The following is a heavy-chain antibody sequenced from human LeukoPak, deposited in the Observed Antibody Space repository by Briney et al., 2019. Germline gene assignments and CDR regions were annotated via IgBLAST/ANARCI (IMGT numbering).Heavy chain of an antibody. CDR1: GGSISSYY. J-gene: IGHJ4*02. CDR2: IYYSGST. CDR3: ARDSTDTAMVTGSPYYFDY. V-gene: IGHV4-59*12. D-gene: IGHD5-18*01. Sequence: KSSETLSLTCTVSGGSISSYYWSWIRQPPGKGLEWIGYIYYSGSTNYNPSLKSRVTISVDTSKNQFSLKLSSVTAADTAVYYCARDSTDTAMVTGSPYYFDYWGQGTLVTVSS.